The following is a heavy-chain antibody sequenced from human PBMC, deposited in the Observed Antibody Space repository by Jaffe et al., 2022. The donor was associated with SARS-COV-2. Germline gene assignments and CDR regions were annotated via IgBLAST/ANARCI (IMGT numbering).Heavy chain of an antibody. J-gene: IGHJ4*02. D-gene: IGHD4-17*01. CDR2: INHSGST. CDR1: GGSFSGYY. CDR3: ARVEDYGGIRLDY. Sequence: QVQLQQWGAGLLKPSETLSLTCAVYGGSFSGYYWSWIRQPPGKGLEWIGEINHSGSTNYNPSLKSRVTISVDTSKNQFSLKLSSVTAADTAVYYCARVEDYGGIRLDYWGQGTLVTVSS. V-gene: IGHV4-34*01.